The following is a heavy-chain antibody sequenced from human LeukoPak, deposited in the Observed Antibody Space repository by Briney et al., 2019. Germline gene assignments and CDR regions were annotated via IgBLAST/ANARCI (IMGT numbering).Heavy chain of an antibody. Sequence: GGSLRLSCAASGFTFSRYYMHWVRQAPGKGLVWVSRINSDGSSTTYADSVKGRFTISRDNAKNALYLQMNSLKVEDTAVYYCTRVFVGDEYSSSGYWGQGTLVTVSS. CDR2: INSDGSST. J-gene: IGHJ4*02. CDR3: TRVFVGDEYSSSGY. CDR1: GFTFSRYY. V-gene: IGHV3-74*01. D-gene: IGHD6-13*01.